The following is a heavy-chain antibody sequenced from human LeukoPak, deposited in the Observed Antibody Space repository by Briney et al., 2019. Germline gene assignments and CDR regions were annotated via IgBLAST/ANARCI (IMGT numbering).Heavy chain of an antibody. CDR3: AKVASGSYYNWPFDY. D-gene: IGHD1-26*01. Sequence: GGSLRPSCTVSGFTVSSNSMSWVRQAPGKGLEWVSGISSIDGSTYYADSVKGRFTVSRDNSKNTLYLQMNSLRAEDTAVYYCAKVASGSYYNWPFDYWGQGTLVTVSS. CDR2: ISSIDGST. CDR1: GFTVSSNS. V-gene: IGHV3-23*01. J-gene: IGHJ4*02.